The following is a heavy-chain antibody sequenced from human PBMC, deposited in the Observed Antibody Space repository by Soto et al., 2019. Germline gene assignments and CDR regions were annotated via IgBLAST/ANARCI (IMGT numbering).Heavy chain of an antibody. V-gene: IGHV3-15*01. J-gene: IGHJ3*02. D-gene: IGHD6-13*01. CDR1: GFTFSNAW. CDR3: STPNIAADPLGGDI. Sequence: EVQLVESGGGLVKPGGSLRLSCAASGFTFSNAWMSWVRQAPGKGLEWVGRIKSKTDGGTTDYAAPVKGRFTISRDDSKNTLYLQMNSLKTEDTAVYYCSTPNIAADPLGGDIWGQGTMVTVSS. CDR2: IKSKTDGGTT.